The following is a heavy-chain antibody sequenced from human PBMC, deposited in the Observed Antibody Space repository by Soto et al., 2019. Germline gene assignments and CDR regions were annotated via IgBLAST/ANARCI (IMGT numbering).Heavy chain of an antibody. J-gene: IGHJ3*01. V-gene: IGHV3-15*01. Sequence: PGGSLRLSCAASGFAFKYARMTWVRQAPGKGLEWVGHIRSNIDGATTAYAAPVKGRFTISRDESKNTVDLQMNSLITEDTAVYYCTTDWGSGTHYARAFDVWGQGTMVT. CDR3: TTDWGSGTHYARAFDV. CDR2: IRSNIDGATT. CDR1: GFAFKYAR. D-gene: IGHD3-16*01.